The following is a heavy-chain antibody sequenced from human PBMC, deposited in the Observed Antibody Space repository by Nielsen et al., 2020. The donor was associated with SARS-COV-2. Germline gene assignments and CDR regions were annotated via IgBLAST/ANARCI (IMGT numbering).Heavy chain of an antibody. CDR2: IDPSDSYT. V-gene: IGHV5-10-1*01. CDR1: GYSFTSYW. CDR3: ARLWPAAMAFYYYYYMDV. D-gene: IGHD2-2*01. J-gene: IGHJ6*03. Sequence: GESLKISCQGSGYSFTSYWISWVRQMPGKGLEWMGRIDPSDSYTNYSPSFQGHVTISADKSISTAYLQWSSLKASDTAMYYCARLWPAAMAFYYYYYMDVWGKGTTVTVSS.